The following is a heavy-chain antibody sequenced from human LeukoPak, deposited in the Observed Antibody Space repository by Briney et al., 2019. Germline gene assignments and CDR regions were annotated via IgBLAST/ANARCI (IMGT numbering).Heavy chain of an antibody. D-gene: IGHD3-10*01. J-gene: IGHJ4*02. CDR3: AKGTGLLWFGELLSYYFDY. CDR2: ISGSGGST. Sequence: GGSLRLSCAASGFTFSSYAMSWVRQAPGKGLEWVSVISGSGGSTYYADSVKGRFTISRDNSKNTLYLQMNSLRAEDTAVYYCAKGTGLLWFGELLSYYFDYWGQGTLVTVSS. V-gene: IGHV3-23*01. CDR1: GFTFSSYA.